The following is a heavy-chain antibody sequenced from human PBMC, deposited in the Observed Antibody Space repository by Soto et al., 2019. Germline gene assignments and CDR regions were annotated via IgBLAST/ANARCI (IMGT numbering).Heavy chain of an antibody. CDR2: ISGSGGST. Sequence: PGGSLRLSCAASGFTFSSYAMSWVRQAPGKGLEWVSAISGSGGSTYYADSVKGRFTISRDNSKNTLYLQMNSLRAEDTAVYYCANKYCSGGSCDSAFDIWGQGTMVTVSS. CDR3: ANKYCSGGSCDSAFDI. D-gene: IGHD2-15*01. V-gene: IGHV3-23*01. CDR1: GFTFSSYA. J-gene: IGHJ3*02.